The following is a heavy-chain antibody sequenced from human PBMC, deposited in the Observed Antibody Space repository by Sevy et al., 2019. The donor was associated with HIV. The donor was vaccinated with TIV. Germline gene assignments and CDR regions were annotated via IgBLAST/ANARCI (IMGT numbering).Heavy chain of an antibody. CDR2: HSSSSSTI. V-gene: IGHV3-48*01. Sequence: GGSLRLSCAASGLTFSTYSMNWVRRAPGKGLEWVSYHSSSSSTIYYADSVKGRFTISRDNAKNSLYLQMNSLRAEDTAVYYCASPLPFYYGSGSEEFDYWGRGTLVTVSS. CDR1: GLTFSTYS. D-gene: IGHD3-10*01. CDR3: ASPLPFYYGSGSEEFDY. J-gene: IGHJ4*02.